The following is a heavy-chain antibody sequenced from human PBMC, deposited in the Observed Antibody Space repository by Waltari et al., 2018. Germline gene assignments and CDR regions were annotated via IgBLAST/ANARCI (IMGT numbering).Heavy chain of an antibody. V-gene: IGHV4-59*01. Sequence: QVQLQESGPGLVKPSETLSLTCIVSAGSISSYYWSWIRQPPGKGLEWIGFGVHSGTTTSNPSFQSLVTISVDVSKNQFSLKLAAVTAADTAVYYCARSHSDGWPNQSFEYWGQGSLVTVSS. CDR3: ARSHSDGWPNQSFEY. CDR2: GVHSGTT. CDR1: AGSISSYY. J-gene: IGHJ4*02. D-gene: IGHD6-19*01.